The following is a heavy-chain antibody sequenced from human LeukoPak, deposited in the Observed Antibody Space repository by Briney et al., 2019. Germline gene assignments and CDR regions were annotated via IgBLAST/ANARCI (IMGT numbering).Heavy chain of an antibody. Sequence: GGSLRLSCAASGFTFSSYSMNWVRQAPGKGLEWVSYISSSSSTIYYAGSVKGRFTISRDNAKNSLYLQMNSLRAEDTAVYYCARGYCSSTSRPGDYWGQGTLVTVSS. CDR1: GFTFSSYS. J-gene: IGHJ4*02. CDR3: ARGYCSSTSRPGDY. CDR2: ISSSSSTI. V-gene: IGHV3-48*01. D-gene: IGHD2-2*01.